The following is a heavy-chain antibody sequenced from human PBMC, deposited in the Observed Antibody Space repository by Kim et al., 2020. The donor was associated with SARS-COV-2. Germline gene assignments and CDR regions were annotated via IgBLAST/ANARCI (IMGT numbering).Heavy chain of an antibody. CDR3: AREPNYGDFDAFDI. CDR1: GFTFSSYS. J-gene: IGHJ3*02. V-gene: IGHV3-21*01. CDR2: ISSSSSYI. Sequence: GGSLRLSCAASGFTFSSYSMNWVRQAPGKGLEWVSSISSSSSYIYYADSVKGRFTISRDNAKNSLYLQMNSLRAEDTAVYYCAREPNYGDFDAFDIWGQGTMVTVSS. D-gene: IGHD4-17*01.